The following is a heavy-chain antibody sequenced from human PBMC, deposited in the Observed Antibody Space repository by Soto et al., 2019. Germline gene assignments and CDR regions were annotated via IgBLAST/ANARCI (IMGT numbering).Heavy chain of an antibody. CDR2: SIPIFGTE. D-gene: IGHD2-2*01. Sequence: QVQLVQSGAEVKKPGSSVKVSCKVSGGTFSSHSINWVRQAPGQGPEWMGGSIPIFGTENYAQKFQGRVKITADESTSTAYRELSSLTSEDTALYYCSTSVYCSTTRCYYYYGLDVWGQGTTVIVSS. V-gene: IGHV1-69*01. J-gene: IGHJ6*02. CDR1: GGTFSSHS. CDR3: STSVYCSTTRCYYYYGLDV.